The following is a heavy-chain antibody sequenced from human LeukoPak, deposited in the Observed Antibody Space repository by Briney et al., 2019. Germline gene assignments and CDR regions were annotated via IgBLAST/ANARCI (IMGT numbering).Heavy chain of an antibody. CDR3: ARVTHTVAGLFDY. D-gene: IGHD6-19*01. J-gene: IGHJ4*02. CDR1: GFTFSSYW. CDR2: IKQDGSEK. V-gene: IGHV3-7*01. Sequence: GGSPRLSCAASGFTFSSYWMSWVRQAPGKGLEWVANIKQDGSEKYYVDSVKGRFTISRDNAKNSLYLQMNSLRAEDTAVYYCARVTHTVAGLFDYWGQGTLVTVSS.